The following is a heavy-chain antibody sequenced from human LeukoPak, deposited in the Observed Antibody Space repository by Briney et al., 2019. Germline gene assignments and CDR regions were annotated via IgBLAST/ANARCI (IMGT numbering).Heavy chain of an antibody. J-gene: IGHJ6*02. Sequence: SETLSLTCSVSGGSISYYYWSWIRQPPGKGLEWIGEINHSGSTNYNPSLKSRVTISVDTSKNQFSLKLSSVTAADTAVYYCAFPSSSWPYYYYGMDVWGQGTTVTVSS. CDR2: INHSGST. CDR3: AFPSSSWPYYYYGMDV. CDR1: GGSISYYY. V-gene: IGHV4-34*01. D-gene: IGHD6-13*01.